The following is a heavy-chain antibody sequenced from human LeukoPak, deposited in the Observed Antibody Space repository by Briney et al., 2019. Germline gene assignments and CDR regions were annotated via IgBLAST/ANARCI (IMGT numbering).Heavy chain of an antibody. CDR2: IYYSGST. V-gene: IGHV4-59*01. D-gene: IGHD6-19*01. CDR1: GGSISSYY. J-gene: IGHJ5*02. CDR3: ARVDSSGWAAGWFDP. Sequence: SETLSLTCTVSGGSISSYYWSWIRQPPGKGLVCIGYIYYSGSTNYNPSLTRRVTISVDTSKNQFSLKLSSVTAADTAVYYCARVDSSGWAAGWFDPWGQGTLVTVSS.